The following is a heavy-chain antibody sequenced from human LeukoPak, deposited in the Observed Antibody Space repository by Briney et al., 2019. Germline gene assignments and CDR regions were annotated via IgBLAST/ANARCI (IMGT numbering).Heavy chain of an antibody. Sequence: SETLSLTCTVSGGSISSGGYYWSWIRQHPGKGLEWIGYIYYSGSTYYNPSLKSRVTISVDTSKNQFSLKLSSVTAADTAVYYCARVGQQLVRYNWFDPWGQGTLVTVSS. J-gene: IGHJ5*02. D-gene: IGHD6-13*01. CDR1: GGSISSGGYY. CDR3: ARVGQQLVRYNWFDP. V-gene: IGHV4-31*03. CDR2: IYYSGST.